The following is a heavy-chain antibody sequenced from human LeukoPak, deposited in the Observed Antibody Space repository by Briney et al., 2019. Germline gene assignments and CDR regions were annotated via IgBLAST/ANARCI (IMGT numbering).Heavy chain of an antibody. Sequence: ASVRVSCKASGYTFTSYYMHWVRQAPGQGLEWMGIINPSGGSTSYAQKFQGRVTMTRDTSTSTVYMELSSLRSEDTAVYYCARPGGVGAFDIWGQGTMVTVSS. CDR2: INPSGGST. CDR3: ARPGGVGAFDI. CDR1: GYTFTSYY. D-gene: IGHD2-8*01. J-gene: IGHJ3*02. V-gene: IGHV1-46*01.